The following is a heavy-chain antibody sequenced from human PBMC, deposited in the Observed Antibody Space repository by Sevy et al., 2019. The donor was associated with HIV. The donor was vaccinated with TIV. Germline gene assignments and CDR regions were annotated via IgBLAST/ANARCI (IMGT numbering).Heavy chain of an antibody. CDR3: AREGCTKPHDY. Sequence: GGSLRLSCAASGFAFAIYSMSWVRQAPGKGLEWVSTLSFGCGRINYADSVKGRFTISRANSKSSMYLQMNNMRVEDTAVYYCAREGCTKPHDYWGQGTLVTVSS. CDR1: GFAFAIYS. CDR2: LSFGCGRI. D-gene: IGHD2-8*01. J-gene: IGHJ4*02. V-gene: IGHV3-23*01.